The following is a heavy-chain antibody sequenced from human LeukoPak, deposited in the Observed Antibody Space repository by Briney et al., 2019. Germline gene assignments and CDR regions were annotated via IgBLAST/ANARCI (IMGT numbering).Heavy chain of an antibody. V-gene: IGHV3-48*03. CDR1: GFTFSSYE. D-gene: IGHD4-17*01. J-gene: IGHJ5*02. CDR2: ISSSGSTI. Sequence: GGSLRLSCAASGFTFSSYEMNWVRQAPGKGLEWVSYISSSGSTIYYADSVKGRFTISRDNAKNSLYLQMNSLRAEDTAVYYCAGDSANGDLDFLDLWGQGTLVTVSS. CDR3: AGDSANGDLDFLDL.